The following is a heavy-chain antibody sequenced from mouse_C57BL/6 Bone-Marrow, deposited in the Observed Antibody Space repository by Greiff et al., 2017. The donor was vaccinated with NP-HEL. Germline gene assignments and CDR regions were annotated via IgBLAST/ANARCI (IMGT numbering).Heavy chain of an antibody. V-gene: IGHV2-5*01. CDR3: AKNYDYPWFAY. D-gene: IGHD2-4*01. J-gene: IGHJ3*01. Sequence: QVQLKESGPGLVQPSQSLSITCTVSGFSLTSYGVHWVRQSPGKGLEWLGVIWRGGSTDYNAAFMSRLSITNDNSTSLVFFKMNSLHADDTAIYYCAKNYDYPWFAYWGHGTLVTVSA. CDR1: GFSLTSYG. CDR2: IWRGGST.